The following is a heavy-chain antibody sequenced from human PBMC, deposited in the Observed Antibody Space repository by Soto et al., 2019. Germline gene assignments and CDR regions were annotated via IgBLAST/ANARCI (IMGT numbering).Heavy chain of an antibody. CDR1: GYTFTIYG. CDR3: ARDQLGADDYGHDAFDI. CDR2: ISAYNGNT. D-gene: IGHD5-12*01. J-gene: IGHJ3*02. V-gene: IGHV1-18*01. Sequence: GASVKVSCKASGYTFTIYGIIWVRQAPGQGLEWMGWISAYNGNTNYAQKLQGRVTMTTDTSTSTAYMELRSLRSDDTAVYYCARDQLGADDYGHDAFDIWGQGTMVTVSS.